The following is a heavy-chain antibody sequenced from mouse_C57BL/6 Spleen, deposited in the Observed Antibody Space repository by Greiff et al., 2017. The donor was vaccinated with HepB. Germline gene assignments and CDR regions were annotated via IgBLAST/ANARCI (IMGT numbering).Heavy chain of an antibody. Sequence: QVQLQQPGAELVRPGSSVKLSCKASGYTFTSYWMDWVKQRPGQGLDWIGNIYPSDSETHYNQKFKDKATLTVDKSSSTAYMQLSSLTSDDSAVYYCARGGRDYGSSDGYYFDYWGQGTTLTVSS. J-gene: IGHJ2*01. D-gene: IGHD1-1*01. V-gene: IGHV1-61*01. CDR3: ARGGRDYGSSDGYYFDY. CDR2: IYPSDSET. CDR1: GYTFTSYW.